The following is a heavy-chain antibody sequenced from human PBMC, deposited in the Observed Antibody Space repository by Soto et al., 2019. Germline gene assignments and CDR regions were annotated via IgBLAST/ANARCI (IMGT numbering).Heavy chain of an antibody. CDR3: ARLFDY. V-gene: IGHV4-39*01. CDR1: GGSISSNGYY. CDR2: IYHSGVT. J-gene: IGHJ4*02. Sequence: QLQLQESCPGLVKPSETLSLTCTVSGGSISSNGYYWGWIRQPPGKGLEWIGNIYHSGVTYYNPALKSRVTISVDTSRNQFSLKLNSMTAADTAVYYCARLFDYWGQGKLVTVSS.